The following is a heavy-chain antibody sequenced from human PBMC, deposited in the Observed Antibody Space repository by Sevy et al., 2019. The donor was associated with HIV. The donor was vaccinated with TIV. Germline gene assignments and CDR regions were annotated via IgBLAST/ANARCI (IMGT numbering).Heavy chain of an antibody. CDR3: TRGRYTYVPFDY. J-gene: IGHJ4*02. CDR1: GFTFGDYA. Sequence: GGSLRLSCTASGFTFGDYAMNWFRQAPGKGLEWVGFIRTKAYGGTTEYAASVKGRFTISRDTSKSIAYLQMNSLKTEDTAVYYCTRGRYTYVPFDYWGQGTLVTVSS. CDR2: IRTKAYGGTT. V-gene: IGHV3-49*03. D-gene: IGHD3-10*02.